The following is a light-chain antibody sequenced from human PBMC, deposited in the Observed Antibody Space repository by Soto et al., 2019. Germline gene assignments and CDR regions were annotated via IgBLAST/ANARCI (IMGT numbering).Light chain of an antibody. Sequence: DIQMTQSQSSVSASVGDRVTITCRASQDISSWLAWYQQKPGKAPKIMIYAASSLQGGVPSRFSGSGSGTEFTLTISSLQPEDFATYYCQQASSFPPTFGQGTRLEI. J-gene: IGKJ5*01. CDR2: AAS. CDR3: QQASSFPPT. CDR1: QDISSW. V-gene: IGKV1-12*01.